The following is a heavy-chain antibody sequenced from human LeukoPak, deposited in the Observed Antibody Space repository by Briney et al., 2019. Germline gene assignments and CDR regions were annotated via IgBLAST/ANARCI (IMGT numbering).Heavy chain of an antibody. J-gene: IGHJ5*02. CDR3: ARLLLFDWNYVINWFDI. CDR1: GGSFSGYY. CDR2: INHSGST. Sequence: SETLSLTCAVYGGSFSGYYWSWIRQPPGKGLEWIGEINHSGSTNYNPSLKSRVTLSVDTSKNQFSLKLSSVTAADTAVYCCARLLLFDWNYVINWFDIWGQGTLVTVSS. V-gene: IGHV4-34*01. D-gene: IGHD1-7*01.